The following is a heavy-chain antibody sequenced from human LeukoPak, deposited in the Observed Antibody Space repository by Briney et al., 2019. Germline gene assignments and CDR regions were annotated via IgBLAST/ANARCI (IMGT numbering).Heavy chain of an antibody. Sequence: GGSLRLSCAASGFTFSDYYMSWIRQAPGKGLEWVSYISSSGSTIYHADSVKGRFTLSRHNAKNSLYLQMNSLRAEDTAVYYCARDQATTYYYDSSGYNPWGQGTLVSVPS. J-gene: IGHJ5*02. CDR1: GFTFSDYY. V-gene: IGHV3-11*01. CDR2: ISSSGSTI. D-gene: IGHD3-22*01. CDR3: ARDQATTYYYDSSGYNP.